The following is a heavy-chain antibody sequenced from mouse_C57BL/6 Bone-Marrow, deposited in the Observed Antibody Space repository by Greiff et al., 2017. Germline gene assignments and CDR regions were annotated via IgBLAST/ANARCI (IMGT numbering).Heavy chain of an antibody. V-gene: IGHV14-3*01. Sequence: VQLQQSVAELVRPGASVKLSCTASGFNIKNTYMHWVKQRPEQGLEWIGRIDPANGNTKYAPKFQGKATITADTSSNTAYLQLSSLTSEDTAIYYCAGNYYGSSYPFAYWGQGTLVTGSA. D-gene: IGHD1-1*01. CDR3: AGNYYGSSYPFAY. J-gene: IGHJ3*01. CDR1: GFNIKNTY. CDR2: IDPANGNT.